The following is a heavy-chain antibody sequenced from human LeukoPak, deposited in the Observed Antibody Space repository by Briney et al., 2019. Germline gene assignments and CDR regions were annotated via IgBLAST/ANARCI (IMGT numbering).Heavy chain of an antibody. J-gene: IGHJ4*02. V-gene: IGHV3-23*01. CDR1: GFTFSDYY. Sequence: GGSLRLSCAASGFTFSDYYMSWIRQAPGKGLEGVSYISGSGGSTYYADSVKGRFTISRDNSNNTLYLQMNSLRAEDTAVYYCAKGGEITMIVTVVALYYFDYWGQGTLVTVSS. CDR3: AKGGEITMIVTVVALYYFDY. D-gene: IGHD3-22*01. CDR2: ISGSGGST.